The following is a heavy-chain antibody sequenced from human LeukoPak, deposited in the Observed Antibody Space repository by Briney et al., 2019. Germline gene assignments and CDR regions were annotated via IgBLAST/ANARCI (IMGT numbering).Heavy chain of an antibody. CDR1: GGSINSRSDY. D-gene: IGHD4/OR15-4a*01. CDR3: ARRPGEYGGNDFDY. CDR2: IYYSGST. Sequence: SETLSLTCTVSGGSINSRSDYLGWIRLPPGKGLEWIGSIYYSGSTHYKPSLKSRVTMSIDTSKNQFSLRLSSMTAADTAVYYCARRPGEYGGNDFDYWGQGTLVTVSS. V-gene: IGHV4-39*01. J-gene: IGHJ4*02.